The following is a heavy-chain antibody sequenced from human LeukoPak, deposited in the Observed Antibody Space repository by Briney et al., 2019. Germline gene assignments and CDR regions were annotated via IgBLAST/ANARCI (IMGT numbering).Heavy chain of an antibody. V-gene: IGHV3-23*01. D-gene: IGHD1-14*01. CDR3: AKGGLTTPLHY. CDR2: ISGDGART. CDR1: GFTFSSYW. Sequence: GGSLRLSCAASGFTFSSYWMSWVRQAPGGGLEWISSISGDGARTYYTDSVKGRFTIFRDNPKNTLFLQVNSLRVEDTAVYYCAKGGLTTPLHYWGQGTLVTVSS. J-gene: IGHJ4*02.